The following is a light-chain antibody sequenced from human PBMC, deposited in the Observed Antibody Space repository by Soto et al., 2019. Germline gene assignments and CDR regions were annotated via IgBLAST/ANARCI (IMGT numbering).Light chain of an antibody. CDR1: TTDVAGYDF. V-gene: IGLV2-8*01. J-gene: IGLJ2*01. CDR3: TSFACSKGTSVV. CDR2: EVY. Sequence: QSALTQPPSASGSPGQSVTISCTGTTTDVAGYDFVSWYQHQPGKGPTLLIYEVYNRPSGVPDRFSGSKSGTTAFLTVSGFQGEDEAESYCTSFACSKGTSVVFGGGTKLTVL.